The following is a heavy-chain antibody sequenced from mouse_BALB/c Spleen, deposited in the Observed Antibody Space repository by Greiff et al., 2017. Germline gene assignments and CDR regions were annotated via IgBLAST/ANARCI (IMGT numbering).Heavy chain of an antibody. CDR3: ARHGGYLDY. V-gene: IGHV5-6*02. CDR1: GFTFSSYG. J-gene: IGHJ2*01. CDR2: ISSGGSYT. Sequence: DVKLVESGGDLVKPGGSLKLSCAASGFTFSSYGMSWVRQTPDKRLEWVATISSGGSYTYYPDSVKGRFTISRDNAKNTLYLQMSSLKSEDTAMYYCARHGGYLDYWGQGTTLTVSS. D-gene: IGHD2-2*01.